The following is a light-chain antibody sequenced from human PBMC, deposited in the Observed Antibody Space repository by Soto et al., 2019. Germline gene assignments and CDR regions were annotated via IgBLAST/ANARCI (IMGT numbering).Light chain of an antibody. CDR2: VAS. Sequence: DIQMTQCPSSLSASVGDRVTITCPASQGISNYLAWYQQKPGKVPKLLIYVASTLQSGVPSRFSGSGSGTDFTPTISSLQPQDVATYYCQNYNSDRITFGPGTKVDIK. CDR1: QGISNY. J-gene: IGKJ3*01. CDR3: QNYNSDRIT. V-gene: IGKV1-27*01.